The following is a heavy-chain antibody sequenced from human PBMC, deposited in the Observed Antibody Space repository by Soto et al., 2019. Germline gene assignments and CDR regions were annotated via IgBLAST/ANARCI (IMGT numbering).Heavy chain of an antibody. CDR3: ARRARPDFYYMDV. CDR1: GFTFSSYA. J-gene: IGHJ6*03. CDR2: ISSNGGST. V-gene: IGHV3-64*01. Sequence: ESGGGLVQPGGSLRLSCAASGFTFSSYAMHWVRQAPGKGLEYVSAISSNGGSTYYANSVKGRFTISRDNSKNTVYLQMGSLRPEDMAVYYCARRARPDFYYMDVWGKGTTVTVSS. D-gene: IGHD6-6*01.